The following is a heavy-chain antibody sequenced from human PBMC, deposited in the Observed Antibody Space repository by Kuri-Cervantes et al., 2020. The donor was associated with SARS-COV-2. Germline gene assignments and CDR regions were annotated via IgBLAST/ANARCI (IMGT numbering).Heavy chain of an antibody. D-gene: IGHD2-2*01. CDR3: ARTSWGRGLDRVPARSGHHYYYMDV. Sequence: ASVKVSCKASGYTFTNNDINWVRQASGQGLEWMGWMNPDTGNAGYAQKFQGRVTITTDESTSTAYMELSSLRSEDTAVYYCARTSWGRGLDRVPARSGHHYYYMDVWGKGTTVTVSS. J-gene: IGHJ6*03. V-gene: IGHV1-8*03. CDR1: GYTFTNND. CDR2: MNPDTGNA.